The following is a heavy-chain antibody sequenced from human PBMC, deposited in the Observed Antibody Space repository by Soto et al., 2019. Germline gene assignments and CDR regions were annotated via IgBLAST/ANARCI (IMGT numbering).Heavy chain of an antibody. V-gene: IGHV3-23*01. Sequence: EVQLLESGGGLVQPGGSLRLSCTASGFTFSSYAMSWVRQTPGKGLEWVSTSSGTGGSTFYADSVKGRFTISRDNSRNTLYLQMNSLRAEDTAVYSCAKHFGNTLYPCDYWGQGTLVTVSS. CDR2: SSGTGGST. D-gene: IGHD3-10*01. CDR3: AKHFGNTLYPCDY. CDR1: GFTFSSYA. J-gene: IGHJ4*02.